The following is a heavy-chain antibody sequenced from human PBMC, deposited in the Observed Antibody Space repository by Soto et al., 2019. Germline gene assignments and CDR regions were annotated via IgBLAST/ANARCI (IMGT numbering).Heavy chain of an antibody. V-gene: IGHV1-18*01. J-gene: IGHJ5*02. CDR3: ARGVGSGSYYNKYNWFDP. Sequence: QVQLVQSGGEVKKPGASVKVSCKASGYTFTNYGISWVRQAPGQGLEWMGWINVYTGNTKYAQKVQGRVTMTTDTTTRTGNKELRSLRPHDTAVYYCARGVGSGSYYNKYNWFDPWGQGTLVTVSS. D-gene: IGHD3-10*01. CDR1: GYTFTNYG. CDR2: INVYTGNT.